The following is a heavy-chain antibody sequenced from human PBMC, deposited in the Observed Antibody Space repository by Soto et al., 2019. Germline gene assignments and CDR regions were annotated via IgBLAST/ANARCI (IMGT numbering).Heavy chain of an antibody. D-gene: IGHD3-9*01. CDR3: ARGSDWFCNYRRHWFDP. CDR2: IYYSGST. V-gene: IGHV4-59*12. CDR1: GGSISSYY. Sequence: SETLSLTCTVSGGSISSYYWSWIRQPPGKGLEWIGYIYYSGSTNYNPSLKSRVTISVDTSKNQFSLKLSSVTAADTAVYYCARGSDWFCNYRRHWFDPWGQGTLVTVSS. J-gene: IGHJ5*02.